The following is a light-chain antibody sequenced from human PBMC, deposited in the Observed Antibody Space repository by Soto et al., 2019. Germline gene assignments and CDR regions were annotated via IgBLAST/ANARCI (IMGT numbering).Light chain of an antibody. CDR1: QGISYY. V-gene: IGKV1-27*01. CDR3: QKYNSATQT. Sequence: DIQMTQSPSSLSASVGDRVTITCRASQGISYYLAWYQQRPGKVPKLLIYAASTLQSGVPSRFSGSGSVTDCTLTISSLQPEDDATYYCQKYNSATQTFGPGTKVDIK. CDR2: AAS. J-gene: IGKJ3*01.